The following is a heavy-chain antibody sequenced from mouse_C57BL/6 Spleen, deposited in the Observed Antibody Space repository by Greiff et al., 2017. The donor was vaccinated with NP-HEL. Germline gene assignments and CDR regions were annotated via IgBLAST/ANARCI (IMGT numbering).Heavy chain of an antibody. Sequence: VQLQQPGAELVKPGASVKMSCKASGYTFTSYWITWVKQRPGQGLEWLGDIYPGSGSTNYNEKFKSKATLTVDTSSSTAYMQLSSLTSEDSAVYYCARRGYGSSYRYFDVWGTGTTVTVSS. CDR2: IYPGSGST. D-gene: IGHD1-1*01. CDR3: ARRGYGSSYRYFDV. J-gene: IGHJ1*03. V-gene: IGHV1-55*01. CDR1: GYTFTSYW.